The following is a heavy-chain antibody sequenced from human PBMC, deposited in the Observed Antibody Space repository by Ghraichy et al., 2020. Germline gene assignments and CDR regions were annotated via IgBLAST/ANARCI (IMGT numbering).Heavy chain of an antibody. J-gene: IGHJ6*03. CDR1: GFTFSSYG. V-gene: IGHV3-30*18. Sequence: GGSLRLSCAASGFTFSSYGMHWVRQAPGKGLEWVAVISYDGSNKYYADSVKGRFTISRDNSKNTLYLQMNSLRAEDTAVYYCAKDWRRYDFWSGYYAYYYYYYMDVWGKGTTVTVSS. D-gene: IGHD3-3*01. CDR3: AKDWRRYDFWSGYYAYYYYYYMDV. CDR2: ISYDGSNK.